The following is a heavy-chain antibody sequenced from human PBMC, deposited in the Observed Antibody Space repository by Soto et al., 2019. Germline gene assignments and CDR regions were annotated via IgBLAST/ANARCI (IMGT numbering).Heavy chain of an antibody. J-gene: IGHJ4*02. V-gene: IGHV3-33*06. CDR3: AKVEDYDILTGPDY. CDR2: IWYDGSDK. CDR1: GFTFSSYG. Sequence: PGGSLRLSCAASGFTFSSYGMHWVRQAPGKGLEWVAVIWYDGSDKYYADSVKGRFTISRDNSKNTLYLQMNSLRAEDTAVYYCAKVEDYDILTGPDYWGQGTLVTVSS. D-gene: IGHD3-9*01.